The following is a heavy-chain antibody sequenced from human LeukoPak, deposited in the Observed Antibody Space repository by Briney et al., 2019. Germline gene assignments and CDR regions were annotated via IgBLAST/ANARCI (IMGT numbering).Heavy chain of an antibody. Sequence: ASVKVSCKASGYTFTSYDINWVRQATGQGLEWMGWMNPNSGNTGYAQKLQGRVTMTTDTSTSTAYMELRSLRSDDTAVYYCARDYYDSSGHFDYWGQGTLVTVSS. J-gene: IGHJ4*02. CDR1: GYTFTSYD. CDR2: MNPNSGNT. D-gene: IGHD3-22*01. V-gene: IGHV1-8*01. CDR3: ARDYYDSSGHFDY.